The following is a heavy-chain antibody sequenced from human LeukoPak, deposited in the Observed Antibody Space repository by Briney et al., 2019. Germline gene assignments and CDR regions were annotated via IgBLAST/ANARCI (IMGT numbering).Heavy chain of an antibody. V-gene: IGHV4-4*07. D-gene: IGHD5-18*01. J-gene: IGHJ3*02. Sequence: PSETLSLICSVSGDSISPYYWSWIRQPAGKGLEWIGRIYTSGTTYYNPSLKSRVTFSLDTSKNHFSLKLTSVTAADTAVYYCATKTAPPRRVDSSDIWGQGTMVTVSS. CDR2: IYTSGTT. CDR1: GDSISPYY. CDR3: ATKTAPPRRVDSSDI.